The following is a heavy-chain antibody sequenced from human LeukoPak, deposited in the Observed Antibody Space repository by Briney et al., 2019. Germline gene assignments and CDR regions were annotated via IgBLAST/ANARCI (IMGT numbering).Heavy chain of an antibody. CDR1: GYSFASYW. D-gene: IGHD3-10*01. V-gene: IGHV5-51*01. J-gene: IGHJ4*02. Sequence: KPGESLKISCKGSGYSFASYWIGWVRQMPGKGLEWMGIIYPGDSDTRYSPSFQGQVTISADKSISTAYQQWSSLKASDTAMYYCARAGEGDRGPPSLFDYWGQGTLVTVSS. CDR3: ARAGEGDRGPPSLFDY. CDR2: IYPGDSDT.